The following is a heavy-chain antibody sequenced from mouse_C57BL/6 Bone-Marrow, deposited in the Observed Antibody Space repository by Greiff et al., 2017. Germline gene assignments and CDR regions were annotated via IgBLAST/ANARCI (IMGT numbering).Heavy chain of an antibody. CDR2: IYPGNSDT. CDR3: TRSRNYGSSPNWYFDV. D-gene: IGHD1-1*01. CDR1: GYTFTSYW. Sequence: EVKLQQSGTVLARPGASVKMSCKTSGYTFTSYWMHWVKQRPGQGLEWIGAIYPGNSDTSYNQKFKGKAKLTAVTSASTAYMELSSLTNEDSAVYYCTRSRNYGSSPNWYFDVWGTGTTVTVSS. V-gene: IGHV1-5*01. J-gene: IGHJ1*03.